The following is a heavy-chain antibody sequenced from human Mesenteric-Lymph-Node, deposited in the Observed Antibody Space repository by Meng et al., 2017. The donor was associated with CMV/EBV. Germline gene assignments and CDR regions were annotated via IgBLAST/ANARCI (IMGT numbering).Heavy chain of an antibody. Sequence: GGSLRLSCADSGFTFSSYSMNWVRQAPGKGLEWVSSITSDSSYIYYADSVKGRFTISRDNAKNSLYLQMNSLRAEDTAVYYCARAGLYGSGLGYWGQGTLVTVSS. J-gene: IGHJ4*01. CDR3: ARAGLYGSGLGY. V-gene: IGHV3-21*01. CDR1: GFTFSSYS. D-gene: IGHD6-19*01. CDR2: ITSDSSYI.